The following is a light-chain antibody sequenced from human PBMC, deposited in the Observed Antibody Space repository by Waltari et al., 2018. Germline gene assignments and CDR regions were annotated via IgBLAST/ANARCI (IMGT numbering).Light chain of an antibody. CDR1: QSVSRS. CDR3: QHYVSLPAT. CDR2: GSS. V-gene: IGKV3-20*01. Sequence: EIVLTQCPVRLSSSPGARVTLSCRASQSVSRSLAWYQQQPGQAPRLLIFGSSNRATGIPDRFSGSGSGTDFRLTSSRLEHEDFAVYYCQHYVSLPATFGQGTKVEIK. J-gene: IGKJ1*01.